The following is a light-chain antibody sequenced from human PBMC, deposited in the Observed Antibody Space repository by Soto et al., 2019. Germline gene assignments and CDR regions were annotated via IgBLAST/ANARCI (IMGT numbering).Light chain of an antibody. CDR1: SSNIGAGYD. CDR3: QSYESSLSGWV. CDR2: GNS. J-gene: IGLJ3*02. Sequence: QSVLTQPPSVSGAPGQRVTISCTGSSSNIGAGYDVHWYQQLPGTAPKLLIYGNSNRPSGVPDRFSGSKSGTSASLAITGLRADDEADYSCQSYESSLSGWVFGGGTKLTVL. V-gene: IGLV1-40*01.